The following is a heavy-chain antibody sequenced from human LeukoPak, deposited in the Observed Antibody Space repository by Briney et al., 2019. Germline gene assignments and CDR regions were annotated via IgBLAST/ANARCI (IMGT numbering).Heavy chain of an antibody. V-gene: IGHV3-64*01. D-gene: IGHD2-15*01. J-gene: IGHJ4*02. CDR3: ARSCGGGSCYSPTNDY. Sequence: GGSLRLSCAASGFTFSSYAMHWVRQAPGKGLEYVSAISSNGGSTYYANSVKGRFTISRDNSKNTLYLQMGSLRAEDMAVYYCARSCGGGSCYSPTNDYWGQGTLVTVSS. CDR1: GFTFSSYA. CDR2: ISSNGGST.